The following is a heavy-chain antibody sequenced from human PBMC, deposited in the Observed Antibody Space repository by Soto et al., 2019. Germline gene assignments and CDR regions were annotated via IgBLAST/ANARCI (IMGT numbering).Heavy chain of an antibody. D-gene: IGHD2-15*01. J-gene: IGHJ6*02. CDR3: ARQTGGGRHYYGMDV. CDR2: IYYSGST. V-gene: IGHV4-39*01. CDR1: GGSISSSRYL. Sequence: LSLTCTVSGGSISSSRYLWDWIRQSPGKGLEWIANIYYSGSTDYNPSLKSRVTISVDTSKNQFSLKLTSVTAADTAVYYCARQTGGGRHYYGMDVWRQVTTVTVSS.